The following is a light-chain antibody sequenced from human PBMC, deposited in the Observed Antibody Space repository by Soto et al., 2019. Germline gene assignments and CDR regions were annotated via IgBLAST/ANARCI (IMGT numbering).Light chain of an antibody. CDR2: AAS. CDR1: QGIRSW. Sequence: DIQMTQSPSSVSASVGNRVTITCRASQGIRSWLAWYQQKPGKAPKLLIFAASSLQSGVPSRFSGSGSGTDFTLTISSLQPEDVAPYYCQPANSFPYTFGQGTKLEIQ. J-gene: IGKJ2*01. V-gene: IGKV1-12*01. CDR3: QPANSFPYT.